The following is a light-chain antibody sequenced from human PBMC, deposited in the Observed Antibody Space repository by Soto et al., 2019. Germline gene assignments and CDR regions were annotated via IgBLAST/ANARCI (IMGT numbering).Light chain of an antibody. CDR2: DSS. J-gene: IGKJ1*01. V-gene: IGKV3D-20*01. CDR3: QQYGSSSWT. Sequence: PGDRATLSCGASQSVGNYIAWYQQKPGLAPRLVIFDSSTRANGIPDRFSGSGSGTDFTLTISRLEPEDFVVYYCQQYGSSSWTFGQGTKVDIK. CDR1: QSVGNY.